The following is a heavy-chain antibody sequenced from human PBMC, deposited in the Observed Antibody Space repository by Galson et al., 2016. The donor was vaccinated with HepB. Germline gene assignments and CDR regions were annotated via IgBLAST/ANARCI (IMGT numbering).Heavy chain of an antibody. V-gene: IGHV3-33*08. J-gene: IGHJ6*04. CDR3: GQGSTAPAV. D-gene: IGHD1-26*01. CDR1: GFTFSNYG. Sequence: SLRLSCAASGFTFSNYGIHWVRQAPGKGLEWVAVIWYDGSEKFYADSVKGRFTISRDNSKNTLSLQMNSLRAEDTAVYYCGQGSTAPAVWGKGTTVTVSS. CDR2: IWYDGSEK.